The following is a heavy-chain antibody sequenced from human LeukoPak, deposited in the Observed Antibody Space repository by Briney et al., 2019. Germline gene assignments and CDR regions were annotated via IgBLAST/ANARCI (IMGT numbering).Heavy chain of an antibody. CDR1: GFTFDDYA. J-gene: IGHJ3*02. V-gene: IGHV3-9*03. D-gene: IGHD3-22*01. CDR2: ISWNSDSI. CDR3: AKGDSSGYYYQAFHI. Sequence: PGGSLRLSCAASGFTFDDYAMHWVRQAPGKGLEWVSGISWNSDSIVYADSVKGRFTISRDNAKDSLYLQMNSLRAEDMALYYCAKGDSSGYYYQAFHIWGRGTMVTVSS.